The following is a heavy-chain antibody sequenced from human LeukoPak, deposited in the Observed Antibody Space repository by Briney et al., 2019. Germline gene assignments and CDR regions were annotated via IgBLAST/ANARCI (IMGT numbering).Heavy chain of an antibody. J-gene: IGHJ4*02. V-gene: IGHV3-48*01. CDR1: GITFSSYS. CDR2: ISSSGSTK. D-gene: IGHD2/OR15-2a*01. CDR3: ARGGLSIMGY. Sequence: GGSLRLSCGASGITFSSYSMNWVRQAPGKGLEWVSYISSSGSTKYYADSVKGRFTISRDNARNSLYLQMNSLRAEDAAVYFCARGGLSIMGYWGQGTLVTVSS.